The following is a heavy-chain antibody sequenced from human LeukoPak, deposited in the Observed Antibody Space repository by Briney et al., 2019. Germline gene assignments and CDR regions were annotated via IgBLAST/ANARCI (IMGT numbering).Heavy chain of an antibody. V-gene: IGHV4-34*01. D-gene: IGHD4-17*01. CDR3: ARDVSRLRYIDP. CDR2: INHSGST. CDR1: GGSFSGYY. J-gene: IGHJ5*02. Sequence: SETLSLTCAVYGGSFSGYYWGWIRQPPGKGLEWIGEINHSGSTNYNPSLKSRVTISVDTSKNQFSLKLSSVTAADTAVYYCARDVSRLRYIDPWGQRTLVTVSS.